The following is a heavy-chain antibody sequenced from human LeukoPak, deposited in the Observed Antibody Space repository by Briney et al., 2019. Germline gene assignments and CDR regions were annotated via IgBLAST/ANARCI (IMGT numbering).Heavy chain of an antibody. Sequence: ASVKVSCKASGYTFTSYDINWVRQATGQGPEWMGWMNPNSGNTGYAQKFQGRVTMTRNTSIGTAYMELSSVRSEDTAVYYCARGSGGSDAEYFQDWGQGTLVTVSS. CDR1: GYTFTSYD. CDR2: MNPNSGNT. J-gene: IGHJ1*01. CDR3: ARGSGGSDAEYFQD. V-gene: IGHV1-8*01. D-gene: IGHD2-15*01.